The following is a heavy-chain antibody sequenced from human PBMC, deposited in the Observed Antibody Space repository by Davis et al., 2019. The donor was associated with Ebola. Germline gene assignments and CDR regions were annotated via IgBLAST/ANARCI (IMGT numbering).Heavy chain of an antibody. CDR3: AKDIAAAGLLYYYYGMDV. V-gene: IGHV3-74*01. CDR2: INSDGSST. D-gene: IGHD6-13*01. CDR1: GFTFSSYW. Sequence: HTGGSLRLSCAASGFTFSSYWMHWVRQAPGKGLVWVSRINSDGSSTYYADSVKGRFTISRDNSKNSLYLQMNSLRTEDTALYYCAKDIAAAGLLYYYYGMDVWGQGTTVTVSS. J-gene: IGHJ6*02.